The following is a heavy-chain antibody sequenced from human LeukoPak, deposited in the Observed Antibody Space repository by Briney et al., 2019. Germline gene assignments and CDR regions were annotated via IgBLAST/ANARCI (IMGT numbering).Heavy chain of an antibody. V-gene: IGHV4-30-2*01. D-gene: IGHD2-2*02. J-gene: IGHJ4*02. CDR2: IYHSGST. CDR3: ARVSGDCSGTSCYMDYFDY. CDR1: GGSISSGGYS. Sequence: SQTLSLTCAVSGGSISSGGYSWSWIRQPPGKGLEWIGYIYHSGSTYYNPSLKSRVTISVDRSKNQFSLKLGSVTAADTAVYYCARVSGDCSGTSCYMDYFDYWGQGTLVTVSS.